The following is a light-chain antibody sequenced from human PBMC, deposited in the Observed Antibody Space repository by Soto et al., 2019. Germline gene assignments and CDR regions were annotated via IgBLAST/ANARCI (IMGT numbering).Light chain of an antibody. J-gene: IGKJ2*01. V-gene: IGKV3-15*01. CDR2: AAS. Sequence: ERVMTQSPATLSVSPGERAILSCGASRSVDINLAWYQQKPGQAPRLLISAASTRATGIPARFSGSGSGTDFTLTISRLEPEDFAVYYCQQYGSSPGTFGQGSKVVIK. CDR3: QQYGSSPGT. CDR1: RSVDIN.